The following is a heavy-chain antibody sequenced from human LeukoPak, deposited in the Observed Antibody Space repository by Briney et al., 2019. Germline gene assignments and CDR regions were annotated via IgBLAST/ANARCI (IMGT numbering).Heavy chain of an antibody. Sequence: SETLSLTCAVSGGSINRGGYSWSWIRRPPGKGLEWIGYIYHSGSTYYNPSLESRVTISLDRSKNQFSLKLTSVTAADTAVYYCARGAHYNILTAYFDYWGQGTLVTVSS. CDR1: GGSINRGGYS. J-gene: IGHJ4*02. CDR3: ARGAHYNILTAYFDY. CDR2: IYHSGST. V-gene: IGHV4-30-2*01. D-gene: IGHD3-9*01.